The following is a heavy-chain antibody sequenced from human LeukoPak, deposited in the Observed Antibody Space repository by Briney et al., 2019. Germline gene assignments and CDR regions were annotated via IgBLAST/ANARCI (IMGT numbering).Heavy chain of an antibody. J-gene: IGHJ4*02. CDR3: ARDSDPTYYFDSGPYHAY. CDR1: GYTFSTYY. D-gene: IGHD3-10*01. V-gene: IGHV1-46*01. CDR2: INPSGTDS. Sequence: ASVKVSCKASGYTFSTYYMHWVRQAPGQGLEWMGIINPSGTDSNYAQKFQGRVTMTRDMSTSTVNMELSILRSEDTAVYYCARDSDPTYYFDSGPYHAYWGQGTLVTVSS.